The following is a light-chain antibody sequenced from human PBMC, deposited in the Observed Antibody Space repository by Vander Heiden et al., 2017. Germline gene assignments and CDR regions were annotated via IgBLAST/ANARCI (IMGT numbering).Light chain of an antibody. J-gene: IGKJ4*01. CDR2: AAS. CDR3: QEYNSAPLT. V-gene: IGKV1-27*01. CDR1: QGISNY. Sequence: TLAASALSASVGDMVTITCPASQGISNYLAWYQQKPGKVPKLLIFAASALQSGVPSRFSGSGSGTDFTLTISSLQPEDVATYYCQEYNSAPLTFGGGTKVEI.